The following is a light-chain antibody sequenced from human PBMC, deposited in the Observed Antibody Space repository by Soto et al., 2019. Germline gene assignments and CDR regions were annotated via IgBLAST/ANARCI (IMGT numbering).Light chain of an antibody. Sequence: QSVLVQPASVSGSPGQSITISWTGTSRDVGGSNYVSWYQHHPHRAPKLLIYEVNYRPSGVSSRFSGSKSGNTASLTISGLQAEDEADYYCSSYTSSNTLEVFGVGTKVTVL. CDR3: SSYTSSNTLEV. CDR1: SRDVGGSNY. CDR2: EVN. J-gene: IGLJ1*01. V-gene: IGLV2-14*01.